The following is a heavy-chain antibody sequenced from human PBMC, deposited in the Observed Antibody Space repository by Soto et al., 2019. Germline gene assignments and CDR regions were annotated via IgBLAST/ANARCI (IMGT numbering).Heavy chain of an antibody. Sequence: SETLSLTCTVSCGSISSSSYYCGWIRQPPGKGLEWIGSIYYSVSTYYNPSLKSRVTISVDASKNQFSLKLSSVTAADTAVYYCARSIRLILTMVRGASGNYFDYWGQGTLVNVSS. J-gene: IGHJ4*02. CDR2: IYYSVST. V-gene: IGHV4-39*01. CDR1: CGSISSSSYY. CDR3: ARSIRLILTMVRGASGNYFDY. D-gene: IGHD3-10*01.